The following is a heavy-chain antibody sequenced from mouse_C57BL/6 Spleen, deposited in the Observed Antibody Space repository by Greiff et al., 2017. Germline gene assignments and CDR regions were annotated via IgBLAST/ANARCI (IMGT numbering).Heavy chain of an antibody. V-gene: IGHV1-82*01. J-gene: IGHJ1*03. CDR2: IYPGDGDT. Sequence: VQLQQSGPELVKPGASVKISCKASGYAFSSSWMNWVKQRPGKGLEWIGRIYPGDGDTNYNGTFKGKATLAADNSSSTASMHLSSLTSEDSAVSVGASAADYGYDDWYFDVWGTGTTVTVSS. CDR3: ASAADYGYDDWYFDV. D-gene: IGHD2-2*01. CDR1: GYAFSSSW.